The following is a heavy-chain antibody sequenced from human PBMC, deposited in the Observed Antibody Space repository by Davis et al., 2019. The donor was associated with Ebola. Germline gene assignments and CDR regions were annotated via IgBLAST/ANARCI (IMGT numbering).Heavy chain of an antibody. CDR1: GGSISTNNW. CDR3: GRVCGNGCSGIDY. CDR2: IDHSGST. D-gene: IGHD2-21*02. V-gene: IGHV4-4*02. Sequence: MPGGSLRLSCDVSGGSISTNNWWRWVRQPPGKGLEWLGEIDHSGSTNYNPSLKSRVTISVDKSKNQFSLKLNSVTAADTAVYYCGRVCGNGCSGIDYWGQGTLVTVSS. J-gene: IGHJ4*02.